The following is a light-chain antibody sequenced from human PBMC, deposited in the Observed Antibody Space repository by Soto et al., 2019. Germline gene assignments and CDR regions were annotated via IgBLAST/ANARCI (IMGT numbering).Light chain of an antibody. CDR1: QTISNW. CDR2: KAS. V-gene: IGKV1-5*03. CDR3: QQSYSYPWT. J-gene: IGKJ1*01. Sequence: DIQMTQSPSTLSASVGDRVTITCRASQTISNWLAWYQQKPGKAPKLLIYKASSLESGVPSRFSGSGSGTEFTLTISSLQPEDFATYYCQQSYSYPWTFGQGTKVDI.